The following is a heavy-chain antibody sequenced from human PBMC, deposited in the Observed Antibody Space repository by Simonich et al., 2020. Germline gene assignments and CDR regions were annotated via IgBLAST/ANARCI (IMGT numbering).Heavy chain of an antibody. CDR1: GFTFSSYA. CDR2: ISYDGSKK. J-gene: IGHJ4*02. V-gene: IGHV3-30*07. Sequence: QVQLVESGGGVVQPGRSLRLSCAASGFTFSSYAMHWVRQAPGKGRGGVAVISYDGSKKYYADSVKGRFTISRDNSKNTLYLQMNSLRAEDTAVYYCARRGSGFDYWGQGTLVTVSS. D-gene: IGHD6-19*01. CDR3: ARRGSGFDY.